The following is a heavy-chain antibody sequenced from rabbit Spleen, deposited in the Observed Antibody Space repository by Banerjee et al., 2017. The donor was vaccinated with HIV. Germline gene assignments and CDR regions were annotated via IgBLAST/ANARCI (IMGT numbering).Heavy chain of an antibody. CDR1: GVSFSSNHY. CDR2: IDPVFGAT. V-gene: IGHV1S40*01. D-gene: IGHD4-2*01. Sequence: QSLEESGGDLVKPGASLTLTCTASGVSFSSNHYMCCVRQAPGKGLEWIGYIDPVFGATYYATWVNGRFTISSHNAQNTLYLQLNSLTAADTATYFCARGGYGGHIYAMGLWGQGTLVTVS. CDR3: ARGGYGGHIYAMGL. J-gene: IGHJ4*01.